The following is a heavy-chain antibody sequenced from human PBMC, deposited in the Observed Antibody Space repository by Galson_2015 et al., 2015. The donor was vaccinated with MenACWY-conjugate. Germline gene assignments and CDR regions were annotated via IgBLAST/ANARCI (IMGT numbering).Heavy chain of an antibody. V-gene: IGHV6-1*01. CDR1: GDSVSSNSAA. Sequence: CAISGDSVSSNSAAWNWIRQSPSRGLEWLGRTYCRSKCYSDYAVSVKGQITISPDTSKNQFSLQLNSVTPEDTAVYYCARKAPRYDPWGQGTLVTVSS. CDR3: ARKAPRYDP. J-gene: IGHJ5*02. CDR2: TYCRSKCYS.